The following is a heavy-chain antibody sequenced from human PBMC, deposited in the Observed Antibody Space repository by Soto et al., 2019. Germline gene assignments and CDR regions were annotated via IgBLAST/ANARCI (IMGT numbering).Heavy chain of an antibody. CDR3: ARATRGYSYGSIDY. Sequence: SETLSLTCTVSGGSISSYYWSWIRQPPGKGLEWIGYIYYSGSTNYSPSLKSRVTISVDTSKNQFSLKLSSVTAADTAVYYCARATRGYSYGSIDYWGQGTLVTVSS. V-gene: IGHV4-59*01. J-gene: IGHJ4*02. CDR1: GGSISSYY. D-gene: IGHD5-18*01. CDR2: IYYSGST.